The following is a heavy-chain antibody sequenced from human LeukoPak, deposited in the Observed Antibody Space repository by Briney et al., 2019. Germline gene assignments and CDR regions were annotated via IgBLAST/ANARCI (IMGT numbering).Heavy chain of an antibody. Sequence: SETLSLTCTVSGGSISSYYWSWIPQPAGKGLEWIGRIHTSGSTNYNPSLKSRVTMSVDTSKNQFSLKLSSVTAADTAVYYCARSPRFQNWFDPWGQGTLVTVSS. D-gene: IGHD3-10*01. V-gene: IGHV4-4*07. CDR2: IHTSGST. CDR3: ARSPRFQNWFDP. J-gene: IGHJ5*02. CDR1: GGSISSYY.